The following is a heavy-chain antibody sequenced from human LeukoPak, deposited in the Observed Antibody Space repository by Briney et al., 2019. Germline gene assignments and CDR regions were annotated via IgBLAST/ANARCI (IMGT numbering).Heavy chain of an antibody. CDR2: INPNSGGT. CDR3: ARPRRICSSTSCRSPDYYYYMDV. CDR1: GYTFTGYY. D-gene: IGHD2-2*01. Sequence: ASVKVSCKASGYTFTGYYMHWVRQAPGQGLEWMGWINPNSGGTNYAQKFQGRVTMTRDTSISTAYMELSRLRSDDTAVYYCARPRRICSSTSCRSPDYYYYMDVWGKGTTVTVSS. J-gene: IGHJ6*03. V-gene: IGHV1-2*02.